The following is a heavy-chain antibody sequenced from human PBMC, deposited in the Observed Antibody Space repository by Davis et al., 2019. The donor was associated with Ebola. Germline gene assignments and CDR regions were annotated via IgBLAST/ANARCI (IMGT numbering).Heavy chain of an antibody. D-gene: IGHD3-10*01. Sequence: PGGSLRLSCAASGFTFSGSAMHWVRQASGKGLEWVGRIRSKANSYATAYAASVKGRFTISRDDSKNTAYLQMNSLKTEDTAVYYCAGGSGSYYNGDYWGQGTLVTVSS. V-gene: IGHV3-73*01. CDR2: IRSKANSYAT. J-gene: IGHJ4*02. CDR1: GFTFSGSA. CDR3: AGGSGSYYNGDY.